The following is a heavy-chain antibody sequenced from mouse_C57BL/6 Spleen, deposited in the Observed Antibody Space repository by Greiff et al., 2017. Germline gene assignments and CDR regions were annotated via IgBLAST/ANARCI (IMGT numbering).Heavy chain of an antibody. V-gene: IGHV1-62-2*01. CDR2: FYPGCGSI. Sequence: VQLVESGAELVKPGASVKLSCKASGYTFTEYTIHWVKQRSGQGLEWIGWFYPGCGSIKYNEKFKDKATLTADKSSSTVYMELSRLTSEDSAVYFCARHEGLITTVVADWYFDVWGTGTTVTVSS. CDR3: ARHEGLITTVVADWYFDV. J-gene: IGHJ1*03. CDR1: GYTFTEYT. D-gene: IGHD1-1*01.